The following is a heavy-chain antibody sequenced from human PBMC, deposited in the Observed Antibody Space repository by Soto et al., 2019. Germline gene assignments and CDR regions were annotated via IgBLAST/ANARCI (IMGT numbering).Heavy chain of an antibody. D-gene: IGHD3-10*01. J-gene: IGHJ5*02. CDR1: GFTFGNYW. Sequence: VQLVESGGGLVQPGGSLRLSCAASGFTFGNYWMHWVRQAPGKGLMWVSRINTDGSRTTYADSMKGRFAISRDNAKNTVYLQMNSLRAEDTAVYYCARVKSGSYDWFDPWGQGTLVTVSS. CDR2: INTDGSRT. V-gene: IGHV3-74*01. CDR3: ARVKSGSYDWFDP.